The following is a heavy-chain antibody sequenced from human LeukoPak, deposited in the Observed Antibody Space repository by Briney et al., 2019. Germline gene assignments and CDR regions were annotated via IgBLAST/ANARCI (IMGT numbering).Heavy chain of an antibody. J-gene: IGHJ4*02. CDR1: GGSISSGGYY. D-gene: IGHD6-19*01. V-gene: IGHV4-30-2*01. CDR2: IYHSGST. Sequence: KSSETLSLTFTVSGGSISSGGYYWSWIRQPPGKGLEWIGYIYHSGSTYYNPSLKSRVTISVDRSKNQFPLKLSSVTAADTAVYYCARDVGGRQWLAFDYWGQGTLVTVSS. CDR3: ARDVGGRQWLAFDY.